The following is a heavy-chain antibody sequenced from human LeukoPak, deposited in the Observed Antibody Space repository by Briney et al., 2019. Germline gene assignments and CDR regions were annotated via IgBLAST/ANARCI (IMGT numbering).Heavy chain of an antibody. Sequence: GGSLRLSCAALGFTVSANCMSWVRQAAGKGLEWVSIIYRHGRTYYSDSVKGRFTISRDSSKNTLDLQMNSLRAEDTAVYFWARAPEQVYMPMDVWGQGTTVIVS. V-gene: IGHV3-66*02. J-gene: IGHJ6*02. CDR2: IYRHGRT. CDR1: GFTVSANC. CDR3: ARAPEQVYMPMDV. D-gene: IGHD1/OR15-1a*01.